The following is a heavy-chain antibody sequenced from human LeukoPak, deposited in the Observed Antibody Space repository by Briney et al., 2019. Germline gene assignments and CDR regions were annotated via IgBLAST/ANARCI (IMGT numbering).Heavy chain of an antibody. CDR2: ISGSGGST. V-gene: IGHV3-23*01. CDR1: GFTFSSYA. Sequence: PGGSLRLSCAASGFTFSSYAMSWVRQAPGKGLEWVSAISGSGGSTYYADSVKGRFTVSRDNSKNTLYLQMNSLRAGDTAVYYCATIRIVVVAHDYWGQGTLVTVSS. CDR3: ATIRIVVVAHDY. D-gene: IGHD3-22*01. J-gene: IGHJ4*02.